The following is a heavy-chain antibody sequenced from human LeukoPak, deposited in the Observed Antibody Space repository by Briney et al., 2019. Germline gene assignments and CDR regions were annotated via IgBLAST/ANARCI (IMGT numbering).Heavy chain of an antibody. CDR2: ISYDGSNK. J-gene: IGHJ4*02. V-gene: IGHV3-30*04. CDR3: ARVRDSGYAEAYYFDY. D-gene: IGHD5-12*01. CDR1: GFTFSSYA. Sequence: GGSLRLSCAASGFTFSSYAMHWVRQAPGKGLEWVAVISYDGSNKYYADSVKGRFTISRDNSKNTLYLQMNSLRAEDTVVYYCARVRDSGYAEAYYFDYWGQGTLVTVSS.